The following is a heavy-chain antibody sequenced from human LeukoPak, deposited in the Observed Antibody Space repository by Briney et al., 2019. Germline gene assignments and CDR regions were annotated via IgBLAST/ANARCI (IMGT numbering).Heavy chain of an antibody. V-gene: IGHV5-51*01. J-gene: IGHJ4*02. CDR1: GSRSSYYW. Sequence: GASLNISYKGSGSRSSYYWIGWVRPMPGKGLEWMGIIYGGDSETRYSPSLQGQVTISADKSINTAYLQWSSLKASDTAVYYCARTTTYSSGWYGAYWGQGTLVTVSS. CDR2: IYGGDSET. D-gene: IGHD6-19*01. CDR3: ARTTTYSSGWYGAY.